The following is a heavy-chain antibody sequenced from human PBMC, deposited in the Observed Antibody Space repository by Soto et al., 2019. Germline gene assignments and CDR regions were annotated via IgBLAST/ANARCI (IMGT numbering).Heavy chain of an antibody. CDR2: IYYSGST. V-gene: IGHV4-59*01. Sequence: SSETLSLTCTVSGGSISSYYCSWIRQPPGKGLEWIGYIYYSGSTNYNPSLKSRVTISVDTSKNQFSLKLSSVTAADTAVYYCAALEYYDSSGYYPFDYWGQGTLVTVSS. CDR3: AALEYYDSSGYYPFDY. CDR1: GGSISSYY. J-gene: IGHJ4*02. D-gene: IGHD3-22*01.